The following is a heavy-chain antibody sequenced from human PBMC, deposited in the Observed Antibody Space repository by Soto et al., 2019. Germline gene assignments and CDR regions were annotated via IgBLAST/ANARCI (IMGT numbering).Heavy chain of an antibody. V-gene: IGHV3-23*01. J-gene: IGHJ4*02. CDR2: ITARGTTT. CDR3: CYPFVVSNS. Sequence: EVQLLESGGDLVKPGGSLRLSCAASGFTFSNFAMTWVRQAPVRGLDWVSTITARGTTTYYADSVQGRFTISRDNSNNALYLQMNRLGAVDTAVYFCCYPFVVSNSWGQGT. CDR1: GFTFSNFA. D-gene: IGHD2-21*01.